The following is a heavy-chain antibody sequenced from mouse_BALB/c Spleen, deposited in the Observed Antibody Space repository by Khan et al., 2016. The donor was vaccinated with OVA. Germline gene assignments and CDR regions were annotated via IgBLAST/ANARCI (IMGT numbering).Heavy chain of an antibody. V-gene: IGHV1-7*01. J-gene: IGHJ3*01. CDR2: ITPSTGDT. CDR3: ATALVDGYPPFAY. Sequence: QVQLQQSGAELAKPGASVKMSCKASGYTFISYWMHWVKQRLGQGLEWIGYITPSTGDTEYNQKFKDKATLTSDKSSSTAYMHLSSLTSEASAVYYWATALVDGYPPFAYWGQGTLVTVSA. D-gene: IGHD2-3*01. CDR1: GYTFISYW.